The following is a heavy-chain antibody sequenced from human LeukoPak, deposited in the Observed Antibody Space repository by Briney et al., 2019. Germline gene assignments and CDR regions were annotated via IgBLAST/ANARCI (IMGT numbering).Heavy chain of an antibody. V-gene: IGHV3-33*03. D-gene: IGHD2-2*02. Sequence: PGRSLRLSCAASGVSFSTYGMQWGPQAPGKGLERVAVIWHDGSSEYYADSVKGRFTISRDNSKNTLYLQINSLRAEETAAYYCAKASCNSCYNYYYMDVWGKGTTVTVSS. CDR3: AKASCNSCYNYYYMDV. J-gene: IGHJ6*03. CDR1: GVSFSTYG. CDR2: IWHDGSSE.